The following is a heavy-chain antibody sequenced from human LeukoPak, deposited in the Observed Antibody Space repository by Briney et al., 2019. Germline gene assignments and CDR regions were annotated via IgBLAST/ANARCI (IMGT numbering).Heavy chain of an antibody. CDR3: AKSGTMGPTRFDWYFDL. CDR1: GFIFSSYW. V-gene: IGHV3-7*03. Sequence: PGGSLRLSCAASGFIFSSYWMTWVRQAPRKGLEWVATIRYDGDEKFYADSVKGRFTISRDNSKNTLYLQVNSLRAEDTAAYFCAKSGTMGPTRFDWYFDLWGRGTQVIVSS. J-gene: IGHJ2*01. D-gene: IGHD1-26*01. CDR2: IRYDGDEK.